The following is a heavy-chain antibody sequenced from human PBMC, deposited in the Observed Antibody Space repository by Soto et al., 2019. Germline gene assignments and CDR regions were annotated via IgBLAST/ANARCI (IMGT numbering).Heavy chain of an antibody. J-gene: IGHJ5*02. CDR1: RGTFSSYA. Sequence: QVQLVQSGAEVKKPGSSVKVSCKASRGTFSSYAISWVRQAPGQGLEWMGGIIPIFGTANYAQKFQGRVTITADESTSTAYMELSSLRSEDTAVYYCARDVGIAAADVPKFDPWGQGTLVTVSS. CDR3: ARDVGIAAADVPKFDP. V-gene: IGHV1-69*01. D-gene: IGHD6-13*01. CDR2: IIPIFGTA.